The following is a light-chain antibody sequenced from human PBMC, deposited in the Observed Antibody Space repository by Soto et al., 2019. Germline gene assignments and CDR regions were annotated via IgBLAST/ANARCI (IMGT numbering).Light chain of an antibody. CDR3: QQYNIWPPIT. CDR1: QSVSSN. Sequence: EIVMTQSPATLSVSPGERATLSCMVSQSVSSNVAWYQQKPGQAPRLLIYGAYTRAAGVPARFSGSGSGTEFTLTITSLQSEDIALYYCQQYNIWPPITFGQGTRLEIK. J-gene: IGKJ5*01. V-gene: IGKV3-15*01. CDR2: GAY.